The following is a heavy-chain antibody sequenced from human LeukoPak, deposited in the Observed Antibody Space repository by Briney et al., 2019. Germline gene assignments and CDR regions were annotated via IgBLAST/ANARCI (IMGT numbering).Heavy chain of an antibody. Sequence: GSLRLSCAASGFTFNSYAMSWIRQPPGKGLEWIGEINHSGSTNYNPSLKSRVTISVDTSKNQFSLKLSSVTAADTAVYYCARVGRVKRFDPWGQGTLVTVSS. D-gene: IGHD1-26*01. CDR3: ARVGRVKRFDP. V-gene: IGHV4-34*01. CDR1: GFTFNSYA. J-gene: IGHJ5*02. CDR2: INHSGST.